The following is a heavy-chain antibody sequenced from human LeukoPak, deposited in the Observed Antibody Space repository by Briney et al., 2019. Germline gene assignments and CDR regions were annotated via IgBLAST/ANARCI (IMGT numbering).Heavy chain of an antibody. J-gene: IGHJ4*02. CDR1: GYSISSGYY. Sequence: SETLSLTCTVSGYSISSGYYWGWIRQPPGKGLEWIGSIYHSGSTYYNPSLKSRVTISVDTSKNQFSLKLSSVTAADTAVYYCARGAPTTYYDFWNGYFDYWGQGTLVTVSS. CDR2: IYHSGST. CDR3: ARGAPTTYYDFWNGYFDY. V-gene: IGHV4-38-2*02. D-gene: IGHD3-3*01.